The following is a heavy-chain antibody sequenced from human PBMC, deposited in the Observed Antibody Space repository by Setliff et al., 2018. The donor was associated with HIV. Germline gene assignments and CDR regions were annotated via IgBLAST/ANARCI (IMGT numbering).Heavy chain of an antibody. CDR1: GYSFTSYW. D-gene: IGHD6-13*01. V-gene: IGHV5-51*01. CDR2: IYPGDSDT. J-gene: IGHJ3*02. CDR3: ARRSSWQGTDAFDI. Sequence: GESLKISCKGSGYSFTSYWIGWVRQMPGKGLEWMGIIYPGDSDTRYSPSFQGQVTISADKSISTAYLHWSTLKASDTATYYCARRSSWQGTDAFDIWGQGTTVTVSS.